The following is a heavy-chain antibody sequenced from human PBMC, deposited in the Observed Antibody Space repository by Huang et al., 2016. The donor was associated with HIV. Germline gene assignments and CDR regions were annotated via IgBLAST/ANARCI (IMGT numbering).Heavy chain of an antibody. V-gene: IGHV4-39*01. CDR2: IYYSGST. J-gene: IGHJ4*02. CDR3: RGDIVVVIAATRYYFDY. Sequence: QLQLQESGPGLVKPSETLSLTCTVSGGSISSSSYYWGWIRQPPGKGLEWIGSIYYSGSTYYNPSRKSRVTISVDTSKNQFSLKLGSVTAADTAVYYCRGDIVVVIAATRYYFDYWGQGTLVTVSS. CDR1: GGSISSSSYY. D-gene: IGHD2-15*01.